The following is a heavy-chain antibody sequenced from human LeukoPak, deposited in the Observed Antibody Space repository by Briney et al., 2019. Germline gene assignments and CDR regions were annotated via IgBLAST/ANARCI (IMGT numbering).Heavy chain of an antibody. V-gene: IGHV3-7*01. CDR3: ERYSYGYYDY. D-gene: IGHD5-18*01. Sequence: GGSLRLSCAAPGFTFSSYWMSWVRQAPGKGLEWVANIKQDGSEKYYVDSVKGRFTISRDNAKNSLYLQMNSLRAEDTAVYYCERYSYGYYDYWGQGTLVTVSS. CDR1: GFTFSSYW. J-gene: IGHJ4*02. CDR2: IKQDGSEK.